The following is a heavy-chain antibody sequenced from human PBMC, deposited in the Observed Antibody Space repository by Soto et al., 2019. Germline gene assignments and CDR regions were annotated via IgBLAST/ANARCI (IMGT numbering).Heavy chain of an antibody. V-gene: IGHV3-33*01. D-gene: IGHD2-21*01. J-gene: IGHJ5*02. Sequence: GGSLRLSCAASGFTFSSYGMHWVRQAPGKGLEWVAVIWYDGSNKYYADSVKGRFTISRDNSKNTLYLQMNSLRAEDTAVYYCARDYSRGENPNWFDPWGQGTLVTVSS. CDR2: IWYDGSNK. CDR3: ARDYSRGENPNWFDP. CDR1: GFTFSSYG.